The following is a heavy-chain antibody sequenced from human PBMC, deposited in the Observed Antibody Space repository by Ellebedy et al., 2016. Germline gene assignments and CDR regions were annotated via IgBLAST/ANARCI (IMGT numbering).Heavy chain of an antibody. J-gene: IGHJ4*02. D-gene: IGHD6-19*01. CDR3: ARVVSAWYGFDY. Sequence: GESLKISCALSGFTFSTHWMSWVRRAPGKGLEWVANIKEDGSDKYYVDSVKGRFTISRDNSKNSLYLQMNSLRVEDTAVYYCARVVSAWYGFDYWGQGTLVTVSS. V-gene: IGHV3-7*03. CDR1: GFTFSTHW. CDR2: IKEDGSDK.